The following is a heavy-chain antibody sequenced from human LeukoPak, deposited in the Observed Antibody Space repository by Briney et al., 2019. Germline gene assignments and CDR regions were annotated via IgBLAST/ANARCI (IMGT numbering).Heavy chain of an antibody. CDR3: ARNVYSSSWYTPNNWFDP. D-gene: IGHD6-13*01. V-gene: IGHV3-21*01. Sequence: KAGGSLRLSCAASGFTFSSYSMNWVRQAPGKGLEWVSSISSSSSYIYYADSVKGRFTISRDNAKSSLYLQMNSLRAEDTAVYYCARNVYSSSWYTPNNWFDPWGQGTLVTVSS. CDR2: ISSSSSYI. J-gene: IGHJ5*02. CDR1: GFTFSSYS.